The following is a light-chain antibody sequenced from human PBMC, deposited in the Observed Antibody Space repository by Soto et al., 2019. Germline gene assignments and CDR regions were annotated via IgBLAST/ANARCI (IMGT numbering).Light chain of an antibody. J-gene: IGLJ2*01. CDR3: XSYDSXLSXXVV. CDR1: SSNIGAGYD. CDR2: RNN. Sequence: QSVLTQPPSVSGAPGQRVTISCTGSSSNIGAGYDVHWYQQLPGIAPKLLIYRNNNRPSGVPDRFSGSKSXXXXSXXXTGLXXXXEAXYXCXSYDSXLSXXVVF. V-gene: IGLV1-40*01.